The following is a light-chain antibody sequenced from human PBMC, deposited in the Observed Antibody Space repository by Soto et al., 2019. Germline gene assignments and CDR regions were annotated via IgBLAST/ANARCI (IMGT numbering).Light chain of an antibody. CDR1: QSVSSSY. J-gene: IGKJ1*01. V-gene: IGKV3-20*01. Sequence: EIVVTQSPGTLSLSPGERATLSCRASQSVSSSYLAWYQQKPGQAPRLLIYGASSRATGIPDRFSGSGSGTDFPLTISRLELEDFAVYYGQQYGSSPPWTFGQGTKVEIK. CDR3: QQYGSSPPWT. CDR2: GAS.